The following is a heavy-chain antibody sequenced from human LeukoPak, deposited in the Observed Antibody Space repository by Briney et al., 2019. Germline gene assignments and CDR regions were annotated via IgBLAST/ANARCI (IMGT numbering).Heavy chain of an antibody. D-gene: IGHD3-22*01. CDR1: GGSISSYY. V-gene: IGHV4-59*01. CDR2: IYYSGSS. J-gene: IGHJ4*02. CDR3: ARGSPASLYFYDSSGPLFDY. Sequence: KPSETLSLTCTVTGGSISSYYWSWIRQPPGKGLEWIRYIYYSGSSNYNPSLKIPITISVDTTKTQSSLKLSSVTAADTAVYYCARGSPASLYFYDSSGPLFDYWGQGTLVTVSS.